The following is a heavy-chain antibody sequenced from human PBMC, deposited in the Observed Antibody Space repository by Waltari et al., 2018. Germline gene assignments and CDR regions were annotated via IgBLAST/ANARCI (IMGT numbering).Heavy chain of an antibody. Sequence: QVQLVQSGAEVKKPGASVKVSCKVSGYTLTELSMHWVRQAPGKGLEWMGGFVPEDGETIYAQKFHGRVTMTEDTSTDPAYMELSSLRSEDTAVYYCATAPNPGWLAFDIWGQGTMVTVSS. CDR3: ATAPNPGWLAFDI. CDR2: FVPEDGET. CDR1: GYTLTELS. V-gene: IGHV1-24*01. D-gene: IGHD6-19*01. J-gene: IGHJ3*02.